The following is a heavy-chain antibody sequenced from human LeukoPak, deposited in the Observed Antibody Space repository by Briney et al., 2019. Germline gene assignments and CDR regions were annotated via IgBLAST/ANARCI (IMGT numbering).Heavy chain of an antibody. CDR3: ARGGGGVRGIIYYYYMDV. CDR2: IYYSGST. V-gene: IGHV4-59*08. CDR1: GGSISSYY. J-gene: IGHJ6*03. Sequence: PSETLSLTCTVSGGSISSYYWSWIRQPPGKGLEWIGYIYYSGSTNYNPSLKSRVTISVDTSKNQLSLKLSSVTAADTAVYYCARGGGGVRGIIYYYYMDVWGKGTTVTISS. D-gene: IGHD3-10*01.